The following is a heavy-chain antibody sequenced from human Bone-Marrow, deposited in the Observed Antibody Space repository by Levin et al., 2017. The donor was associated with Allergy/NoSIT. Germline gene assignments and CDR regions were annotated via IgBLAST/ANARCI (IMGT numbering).Heavy chain of an antibody. V-gene: IGHV4-59*08. CDR3: ARLPNWQYYYFDY. Sequence: SQTLSLTCSVSGSSISCCYWSWVRQPPGKGLEWIGEIYYSGSTNYNPSFQSRATLSVDASNNQFSLTLTSVTAADTAVYYCARLPNWQYYYFDYWGPGTEVTVSS. J-gene: IGHJ4*02. CDR1: GSSISCCY. D-gene: IGHD2/OR15-2a*01. CDR2: IYYSGST.